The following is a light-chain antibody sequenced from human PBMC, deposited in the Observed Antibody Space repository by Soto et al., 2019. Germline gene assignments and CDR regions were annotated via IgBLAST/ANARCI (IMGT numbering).Light chain of an antibody. CDR2: GAS. CDR1: QSVSID. J-gene: IGKJ4*01. V-gene: IGKV3-11*01. Sequence: EIVMTQSPATVPVSPGERVTLSCRASQSVSIDLAWYQQKPGQAPGLLIYGASTRATGIPARFSGSGSETDFTLTISSLEPEDSAVYYCQQRSNWPSLTFGGGTKVDIK. CDR3: QQRSNWPSLT.